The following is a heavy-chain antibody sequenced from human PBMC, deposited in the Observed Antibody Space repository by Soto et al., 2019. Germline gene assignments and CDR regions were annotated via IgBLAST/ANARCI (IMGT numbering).Heavy chain of an antibody. CDR1: GYTFTSSG. Sequence: ASVKVSCKASGYTFTSSGISWVRQAPGQGLEWMGWISAYNGNTNYAQKLQGRVTMTTDTSTSTAYMELRSLRSDDTAVYYCAREQSHYYDSSGYYYYFDYWGQGALVTVSS. CDR3: AREQSHYYDSSGYYYYFDY. V-gene: IGHV1-18*01. CDR2: ISAYNGNT. J-gene: IGHJ4*02. D-gene: IGHD3-22*01.